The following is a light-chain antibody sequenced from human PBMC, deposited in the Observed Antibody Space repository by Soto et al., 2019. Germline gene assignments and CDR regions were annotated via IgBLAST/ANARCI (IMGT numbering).Light chain of an antibody. Sequence: EIVMTQSPATLSASPGERVTLSCRASQSVSVNLAWYQQNPGQAPRLLIYGASTRATGIPARFSGSGSGTEFTLTISSLQSEDFGVYYCQHYNNWPPWTFGQGTKVEIK. CDR1: QSVSVN. CDR2: GAS. CDR3: QHYNNWPPWT. V-gene: IGKV3-15*01. J-gene: IGKJ1*01.